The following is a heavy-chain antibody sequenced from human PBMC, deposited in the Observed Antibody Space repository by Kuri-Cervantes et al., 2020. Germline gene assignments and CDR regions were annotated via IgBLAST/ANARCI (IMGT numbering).Heavy chain of an antibody. CDR3: ARSARSPATAILFDP. J-gene: IGHJ5*02. V-gene: IGHV4-34*01. D-gene: IGHD2-2*02. Sequence: SETLSLTCAVYGGSFSDYYWSWIRQPPGKGLEWIGEINHKGNTNYSPSLKSRVTISVDTSKNQFSLKLSSVTAADTAVYYCARSARSPATAILFDPWGQGTLVTVSS. CDR1: GGSFSDYY. CDR2: INHKGNT.